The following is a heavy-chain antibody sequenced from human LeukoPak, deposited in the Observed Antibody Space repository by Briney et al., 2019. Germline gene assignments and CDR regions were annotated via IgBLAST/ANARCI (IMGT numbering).Heavy chain of an antibody. CDR3: ARSVYSYYANWFVP. CDR1: GFTFSSYA. D-gene: IGHD4-11*01. V-gene: IGHV3-23*01. Sequence: GGSLRLSCAASGFTFSSYAMRWVRQAPGKGLEWVSGISASGGSTYYADSVKGRFTISRDNAKNTLYLQMNSLRADDTAVYYCARSVYSYYANWFVPWGQGTLVTVSS. CDR2: ISASGGST. J-gene: IGHJ5*02.